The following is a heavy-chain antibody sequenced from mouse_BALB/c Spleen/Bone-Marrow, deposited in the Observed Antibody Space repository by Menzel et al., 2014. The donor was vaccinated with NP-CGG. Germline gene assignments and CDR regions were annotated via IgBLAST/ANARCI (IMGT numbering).Heavy chain of an antibody. D-gene: IGHD2-4*01. CDR3: ARAHYDYVLFDY. J-gene: IGHJ2*01. CDR1: GFSLTSYG. Sequence: QVHVKQSGPGLVAPSQSLSITCTVSGFSLTSYGVHWVRQPPGKGLEWLGVIWAGGSTNYNSALMSRLSISKDNSKSQVFLKMISLQTDDTAMYYCARAHYDYVLFDYWGQGTTLTVSS. CDR2: IWAGGST. V-gene: IGHV2-9*02.